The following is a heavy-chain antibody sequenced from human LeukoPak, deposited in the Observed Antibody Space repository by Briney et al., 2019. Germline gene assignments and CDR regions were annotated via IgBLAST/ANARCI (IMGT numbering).Heavy chain of an antibody. V-gene: IGHV3-9*01. J-gene: IGHJ4*02. CDR3: ARVWSSSCLDY. CDR2: ISWNSGTI. D-gene: IGHD6-13*01. CDR1: GFTFDDYA. Sequence: GRSLRLSCAASGFTFDDYAMHWVRQAPGKGLEWVSHISWNSGTIGYADSVKGRFTISRDNSKNTLYLQMNSLRAEDTAVYYCARVWSSSCLDYWGQGTLVTVSS.